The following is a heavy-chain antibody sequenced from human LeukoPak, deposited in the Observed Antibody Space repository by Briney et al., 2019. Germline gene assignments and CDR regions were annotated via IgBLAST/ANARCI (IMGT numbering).Heavy chain of an antibody. J-gene: IGHJ5*02. V-gene: IGHV4-61*02. CDR1: GGSISSGGYY. CDR2: IYTSGST. D-gene: IGHD2-2*02. CDR3: AREVVPAAIRSLRWFDP. Sequence: SETLSLTCTVSGGSISSGGYYWSWIRQPAGKGLEWIGRIYTSGSTNYNPSLKSRVTISVDTSKNQFSLKLSSVTAADTAVYYCAREVVPAAIRSLRWFDPWGQGTLVTVSS.